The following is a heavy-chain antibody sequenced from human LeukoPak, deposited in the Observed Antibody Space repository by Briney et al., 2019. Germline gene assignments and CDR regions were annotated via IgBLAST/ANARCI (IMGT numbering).Heavy chain of an antibody. CDR2: LSYDGSNK. CDR3: ARGLYKNGWYYFDY. D-gene: IGHD6-19*01. CDR1: GFTFSGYG. J-gene: IGHJ4*02. Sequence: GRSLRLSCAASGFTFSGYGIHWVRQAPGKGLEWVAFLSYDGSNKFYADSVKGRFTISRDNSENTLHLQMNSLKDEDTAVYYCARGLYKNGWYYFDYWGQGTLVTVSS. V-gene: IGHV3-33*01.